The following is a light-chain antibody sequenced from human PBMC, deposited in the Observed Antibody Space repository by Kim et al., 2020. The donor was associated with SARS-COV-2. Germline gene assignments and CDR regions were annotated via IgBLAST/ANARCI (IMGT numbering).Light chain of an antibody. J-gene: IGKJ3*01. Sequence: PAPISCRSSQSLVYRDGNIYLNWFHQRPGQSPRRLIYKVSNRDSGVPDRFSGSGSGTDFTLQINRVEAEDVGVYYCMQGTHWPFTFGPGTKVDIK. V-gene: IGKV2-30*01. CDR1: QSLVYRDGNIY. CDR2: KVS. CDR3: MQGTHWPFT.